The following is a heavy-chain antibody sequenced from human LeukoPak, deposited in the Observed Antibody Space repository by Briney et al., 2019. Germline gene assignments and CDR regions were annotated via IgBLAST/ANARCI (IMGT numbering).Heavy chain of an antibody. J-gene: IGHJ4*02. CDR1: GGSFSGYY. V-gene: IGHV4-34*01. CDR3: ARDRSYPYYFDY. Sequence: SETLSLTCAVYGGSFSGYYWSWIRQPPGKGLEWIGEINHSGSTNYNPSLKSRVTISVDTSKNQFSLKLSSVTAADTAVYYCARDRSYPYYFDYWGQGTLVTVSS. D-gene: IGHD3-10*01. CDR2: INHSGST.